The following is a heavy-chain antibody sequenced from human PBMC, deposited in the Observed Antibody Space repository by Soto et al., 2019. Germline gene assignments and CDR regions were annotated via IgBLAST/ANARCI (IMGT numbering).Heavy chain of an antibody. J-gene: IGHJ3*02. D-gene: IGHD1-26*01. CDR2: IDPSDSYT. V-gene: IGHV5-10-1*01. CDR3: ARPIGGSYYEAFYT. CDR1: GYSFTSYL. Sequence: GESLKISCKGSGYSFTSYLISWVRQMPGKGLEWMGRIDPSDSYTNYSPSFQGHVTISADKSISTAYLQWSSLKASDTAMYYCARPIGGSYYEAFYTWGQGTMVTVSS.